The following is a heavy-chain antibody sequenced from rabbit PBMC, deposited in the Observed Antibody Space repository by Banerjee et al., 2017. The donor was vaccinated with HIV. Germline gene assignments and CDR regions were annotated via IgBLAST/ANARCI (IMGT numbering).Heavy chain of an antibody. J-gene: IGHJ3*01. D-gene: IGHD2-1*01. CDR2: IYAGSSGFT. Sequence: QSLEESGGDLVKPGASLTLTCTASGFIFSDNYAMCWVRQAPGKGLEWIACIYAGSSGFTAYASWAKGRFTISKTSSTTVTLQMTSLTAADTATHFCARDPYAGGADYGVYNTRLDLWGPGTLVTVS. CDR3: ARDPYAGGADYGVYNTRLDL. V-gene: IGHV1S40*01. CDR1: GFIFSDNYA.